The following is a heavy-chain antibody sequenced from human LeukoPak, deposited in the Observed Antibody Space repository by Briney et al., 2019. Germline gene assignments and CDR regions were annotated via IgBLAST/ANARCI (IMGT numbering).Heavy chain of an antibody. CDR2: IKPDGSVT. D-gene: IGHD1-26*01. Sequence: GGSLRLSCAASGFSFSSYWMHWVRQAPGQGLVWVSRIKPDGSVTVYADSVRGRFTISRDNAKNTLSLQMNSLRAEDTALYYFVRDGVGAPPLDCWGQGVLVTVSS. V-gene: IGHV3-74*01. J-gene: IGHJ4*02. CDR3: VRDGVGAPPLDC. CDR1: GFSFSSYW.